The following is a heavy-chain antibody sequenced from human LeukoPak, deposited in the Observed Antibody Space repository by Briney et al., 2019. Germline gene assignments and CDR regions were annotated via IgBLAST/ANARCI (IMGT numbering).Heavy chain of an antibody. CDR3: AASSLVPAAAWAY. J-gene: IGHJ4*02. D-gene: IGHD2-2*01. V-gene: IGHV4-34*01. CDR1: GGSFNGYY. Sequence: SETLSLTCAVYGGSFNGYYWSWIRQPPGKGLEWIGEINHSGSTNYNPSLKSRVTISVDTSKNQFSLKLSSVTAADTAVYYCAASSLVPAAAWAYWGQGTLVTVSS. CDR2: INHSGST.